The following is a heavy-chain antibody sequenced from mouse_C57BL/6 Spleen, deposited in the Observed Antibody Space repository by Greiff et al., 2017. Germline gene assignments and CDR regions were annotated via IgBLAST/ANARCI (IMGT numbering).Heavy chain of an antibody. CDR2: IDPETGGT. CDR3: TREDVVATDFDY. J-gene: IGHJ2*01. D-gene: IGHD1-1*01. Sequence: QVQLQQSGAELVRPGASVTLSCKASGYTFTDYEMHWVKQTPVHGLEWIGAIDPETGGTAYNQKFKGKAILTADKSSSTAYMELRSLTSEDSAVYYCTREDVVATDFDYWGQGTTLTVSS. CDR1: GYTFTDYE. V-gene: IGHV1-15*01.